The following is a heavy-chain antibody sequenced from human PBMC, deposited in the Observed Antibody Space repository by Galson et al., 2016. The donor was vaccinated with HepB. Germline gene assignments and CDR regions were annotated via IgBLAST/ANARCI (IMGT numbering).Heavy chain of an antibody. V-gene: IGHV3-30*18. CDR1: GFPFSSYG. CDR3: AKADSGSMIVVVIEY. Sequence: SLRLSCAASGFPFSSYGMHWVRQAPGKGLEWVAVISYDSTQKYYAESVRGRFTISRDNSNNAGYLQMDSLRAEDTAMYYCAKADSGSMIVVVIEYWGQGTLVTVSA. J-gene: IGHJ4*02. D-gene: IGHD3-22*01. CDR2: ISYDSTQK.